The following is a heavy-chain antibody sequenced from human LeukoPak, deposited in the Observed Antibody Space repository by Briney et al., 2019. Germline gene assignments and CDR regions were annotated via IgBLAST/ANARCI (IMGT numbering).Heavy chain of an antibody. V-gene: IGHV3-23*01. CDR2: ISGGGDST. CDR3: AKGSSSWYPFDY. D-gene: IGHD6-13*01. J-gene: IGHJ4*02. Sequence: GGSLRLSCAASGFTFSSYAMSWVRQAPGKGLEWASAISGGGDSTYFADSVKGRFTISRDNSKNTLYLQMNTLGAEDTAVYYCAKGSSSWYPFDYWGQGTLVTVSS. CDR1: GFTFSSYA.